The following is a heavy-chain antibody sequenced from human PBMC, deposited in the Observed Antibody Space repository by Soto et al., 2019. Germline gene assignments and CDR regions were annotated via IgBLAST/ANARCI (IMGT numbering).Heavy chain of an antibody. Sequence: PGESLKISCKGSGYSFTSYWIGWVRQMPGKGLEWMGIIYPGDSDTRYSPSFQGQVTISADKSISTAYLQWSSLKASDTAMYYCARTSVNYYYYYGIDVWGQGTTVTVSS. J-gene: IGHJ6*02. CDR1: GYSFTSYW. CDR3: ARTSVNYYYYYGIDV. CDR2: IYPGDSDT. D-gene: IGHD4-4*01. V-gene: IGHV5-51*01.